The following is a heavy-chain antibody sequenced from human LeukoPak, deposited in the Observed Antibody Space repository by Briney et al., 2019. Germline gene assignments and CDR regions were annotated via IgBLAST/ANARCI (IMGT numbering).Heavy chain of an antibody. CDR3: AKGGSGILWPHA. J-gene: IGHJ5*02. CDR2: ISYDGSNK. D-gene: IGHD2-21*01. V-gene: IGHV3-30*18. CDR1: GFTFSSYG. Sequence: GRSLRLSCAASGFTFSSYGMHWVRQAPGKGLEWVAVISYDGSNKYYADSVKGRFTISRDNSKNTLCLQMNSLRAEDTAVYYCAKGGSGILWPHAWGQETLVTVSS.